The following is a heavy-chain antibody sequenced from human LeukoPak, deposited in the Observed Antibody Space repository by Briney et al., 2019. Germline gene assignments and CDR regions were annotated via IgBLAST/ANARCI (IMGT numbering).Heavy chain of an antibody. D-gene: IGHD6-19*01. CDR1: GFTFSDYY. V-gene: IGHV3-11*04. Sequence: GGSLRLSCVASGFTFSDYYMSWIRQAPGKGLEWVSYIRSSGTTIHYADSVKGRFSISRDNAKNSLYLQMNSLRAEDTAVYYCARDRGAVTDVFDYWGQGTLVTVSS. CDR2: IRSSGTTI. CDR3: ARDRGAVTDVFDY. J-gene: IGHJ4*02.